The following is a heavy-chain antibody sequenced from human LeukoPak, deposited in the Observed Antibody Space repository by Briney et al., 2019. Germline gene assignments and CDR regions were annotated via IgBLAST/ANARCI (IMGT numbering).Heavy chain of an antibody. J-gene: IGHJ4*02. CDR3: ASSSGSYLLKYYFDY. CDR1: GGSISSYY. CDR2: IYYSGST. Sequence: PSETLSLTCTISGGSISSYYWSWIRQPPGKGLEWIGYIYYSGSTNYNPSLKSRVTISVDTSKNQFSLKLSSVTAADTAVYYCASSSGSYLLKYYFDYWGQGTLVTVSS. D-gene: IGHD6-19*01. V-gene: IGHV4-59*01.